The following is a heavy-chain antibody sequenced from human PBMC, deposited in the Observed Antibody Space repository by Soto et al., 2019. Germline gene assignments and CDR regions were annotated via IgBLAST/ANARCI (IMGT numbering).Heavy chain of an antibody. CDR3: ARGRDYYYAMDV. Sequence: GSLRLSCAASGFAFSSYAIHWVRQAPGKGLEWVGVISYDGANKYYTDSVKGRFTISRDNSKNTLYLQMNSLRVEDTAVYYWARGRDYYYAMDVWGQGTTVTVSS. J-gene: IGHJ6*02. V-gene: IGHV3-30-3*01. CDR1: GFAFSSYA. CDR2: ISYDGANK.